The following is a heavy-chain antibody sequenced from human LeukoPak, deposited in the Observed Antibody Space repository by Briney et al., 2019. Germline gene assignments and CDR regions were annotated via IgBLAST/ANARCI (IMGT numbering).Heavy chain of an antibody. D-gene: IGHD5-18*01. Sequence: GASVKVSCKASGYTFTCYYMHWVRQAPGQGLEWMGWINPNSGGTNYAKKFQGRVNITRDTSISTAYMELRSLISDDTAVYYCARGGGYSYHEQYFDYWGQGTLVTVSS. CDR2: INPNSGGT. CDR3: ARGGGYSYHEQYFDY. V-gene: IGHV1-2*02. CDR1: GYTFTCYY. J-gene: IGHJ4*02.